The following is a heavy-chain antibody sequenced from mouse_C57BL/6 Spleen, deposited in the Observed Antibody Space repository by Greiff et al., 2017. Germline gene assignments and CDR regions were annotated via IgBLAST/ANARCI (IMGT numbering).Heavy chain of an antibody. J-gene: IGHJ2*01. CDR1: GYTFTSYW. D-gene: IGHD3-1*01. CDR2: IDPSDSYT. CDR3: ARSGDDY. Sequence: VQLQQPGAELVMPGASVKLSCKASGYTFTSYWMHWVKQRPGQGLEWIGKIDPSDSYTNYNQKFKGKSTLTVDKSSSTAYMQLSSLTSEDSAVYYCARSGDDYWGQGTTLTVSS. V-gene: IGHV1-69*01.